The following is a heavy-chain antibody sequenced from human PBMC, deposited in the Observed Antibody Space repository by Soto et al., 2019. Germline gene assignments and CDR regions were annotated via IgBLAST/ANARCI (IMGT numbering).Heavy chain of an antibody. D-gene: IGHD3-10*01. CDR2: IYWDDDQ. V-gene: IGHV2-5*02. Sequence: QITLKESGPTLVKPTQTLTLTCTFSGFSLSINGVAVGWIRQPPGQALEWLALIYWDDDQRYNPSLKNRLTIXKXNSRNQGVLTMTNMDPVDTATYYCAHKRDVSRGFKYWGQGTLVTVSS. CDR1: GFSLSINGVA. J-gene: IGHJ4*02. CDR3: AHKRDVSRGFKY.